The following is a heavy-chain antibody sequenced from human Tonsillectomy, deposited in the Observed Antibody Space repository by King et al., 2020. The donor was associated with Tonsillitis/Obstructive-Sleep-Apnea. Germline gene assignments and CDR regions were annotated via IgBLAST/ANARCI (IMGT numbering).Heavy chain of an antibody. D-gene: IGHD1-26*01. CDR2: INPNSGGT. J-gene: IGHJ4*02. Sequence: VQLVQSGAEVKKPGASVKVSCKASGYTFTGFFLHWVRQAPGHGLAWMGWINPNSGGTEYAQKFRGSVTMTRDTSINTAYMELNRLGSDDTAIYYCATTLDTGSFYRDYFDSWGQGTLLTVSS. V-gene: IGHV1-2*04. CDR1: GYTFTGFF. CDR3: ATTLDTGSFYRDYFDS.